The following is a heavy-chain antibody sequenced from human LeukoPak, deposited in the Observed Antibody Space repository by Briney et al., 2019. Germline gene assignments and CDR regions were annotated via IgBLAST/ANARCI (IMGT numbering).Heavy chain of an antibody. CDR3: ARLGYYSSTSCYAYYGMDV. CDR1: GFTFSSYE. Sequence: GGSLRLSCAASGFTFSSYEMNWVRQAPGKGLEWVSYISSSGSTIYYADSVKGRFTISRDNAKNSLYLQMNSLRAEDTAVYYCARLGYYSSTSCYAYYGMDVWGKGTTVTVSS. CDR2: ISSSGSTI. V-gene: IGHV3-48*03. D-gene: IGHD2-2*01. J-gene: IGHJ6*04.